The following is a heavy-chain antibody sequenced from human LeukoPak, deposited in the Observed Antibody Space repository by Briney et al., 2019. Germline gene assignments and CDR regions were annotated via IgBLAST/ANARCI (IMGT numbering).Heavy chain of an antibody. V-gene: IGHV4-34*01. CDR1: GGSFSGYY. J-gene: IGHJ4*02. D-gene: IGHD6-19*01. Sequence: SETLSLTCAVYGGSFSGYYWSWIRQPPGKGLEWIGEINHSGSTNYNPSLKSRVTISVDTSKNQFSLKLSSVTAADTAVYYCARLGIAVAGKEDYWGQGTLATVSS. CDR3: ARLGIAVAGKEDY. CDR2: INHSGST.